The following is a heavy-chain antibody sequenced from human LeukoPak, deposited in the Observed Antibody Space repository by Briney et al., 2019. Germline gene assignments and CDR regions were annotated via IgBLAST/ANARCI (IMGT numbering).Heavy chain of an antibody. Sequence: GGSLRLSCAASGFTFSSYTINWVRQAPGKGLEWVSSISGSSYYIYYADSVRGRFTISRDNAKNSVYLQMNSLRAEDTAVYYCAKDVLTIAAAGTPRWFQHWGQGTLVTVSS. V-gene: IGHV3-21*04. CDR1: GFTFSSYT. D-gene: IGHD6-13*01. J-gene: IGHJ1*01. CDR3: AKDVLTIAAAGTPRWFQH. CDR2: ISGSSYYI.